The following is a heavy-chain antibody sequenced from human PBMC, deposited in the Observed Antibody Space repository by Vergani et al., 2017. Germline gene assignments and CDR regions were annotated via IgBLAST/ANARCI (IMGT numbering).Heavy chain of an antibody. J-gene: IGHJ6*02. CDR2: ISDNGGTT. Sequence: EVQLLESGGGLAQPGGSLRLSCAASGFTFRNYAMTWVRQAPGKGLEWVSIISDNGGTTYYADSVKGRFTISRDNSKDTLYLQMNSLRFEDTAVYFCTKGSVYYHDSAGHGYDPYTGFDLWGQGTTVTVSS. CDR3: TKGSVYYHDSAGHGYDPYTGFDL. D-gene: IGHD5-12*01. V-gene: IGHV3-23*01. CDR1: GFTFRNYA.